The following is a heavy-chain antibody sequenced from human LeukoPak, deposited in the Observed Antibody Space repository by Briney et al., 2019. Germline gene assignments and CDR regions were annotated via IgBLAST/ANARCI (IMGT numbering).Heavy chain of an antibody. J-gene: IGHJ3*02. CDR1: GFTVSSNY. CDR2: IYSGGST. CDR3: ARGVDTMVRGEASYAFDI. D-gene: IGHD3-10*01. V-gene: IGHV3-66*01. Sequence: GGSLRLSCAASGFTVSSNYMSWVRQAPGKGLEWVSVIYSGGSTYYADSVKGRFTISRDNAKNSLYLQMNSLRAEDTAVYYCARGVDTMVRGEASYAFDIWGQGTMVTVSS.